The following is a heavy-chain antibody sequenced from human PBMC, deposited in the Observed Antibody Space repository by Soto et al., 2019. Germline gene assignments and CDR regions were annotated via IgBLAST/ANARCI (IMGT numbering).Heavy chain of an antibody. V-gene: IGHV4-39*01. J-gene: IGHJ6*02. D-gene: IGHD6-13*01. CDR1: GGSISSSSYY. CDR2: IYYSGST. Sequence: QLQLQESGPGLVKPSETLSLTCTVSGGSISSSSYYLGWIRQPPGKGLEWIGSIYYSGSTYYNPSLKSRVTISVDTSKNQSSLKLSSVTAADTAVYYGARRGAAAGSTDVWGLGTTVTVSS. CDR3: ARRGAAAGSTDV.